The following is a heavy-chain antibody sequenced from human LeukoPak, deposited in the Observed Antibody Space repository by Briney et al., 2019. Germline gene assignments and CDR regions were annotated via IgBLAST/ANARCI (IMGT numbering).Heavy chain of an antibody. J-gene: IGHJ6*03. CDR1: GGSFSSYY. D-gene: IGHD5-12*01. CDR2: IYYSGST. CDR3: ARVIVATFPSYYYYYMDV. Sequence: SETLSLTCAVYGGSFSSYYWGWIRQPPGKGLEWIGSIYYSGSTYYNPSLKSRVTISVDTSKNQFSLKLSSVTAADTAVYYCARVIVATFPSYYYYYMDVWGKGTTVTVSS. V-gene: IGHV4-39*01.